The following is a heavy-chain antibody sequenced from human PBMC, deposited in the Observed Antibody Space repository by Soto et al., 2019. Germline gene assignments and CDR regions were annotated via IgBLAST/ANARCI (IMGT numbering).Heavy chain of an antibody. CDR1: GGSIGSSSHY. J-gene: IGHJ3*02. CDR3: ASRYYYGSGSYPPDAFDI. V-gene: IGHV4-39*01. CDR2: IYYSGST. Sequence: SETLSLTCTVSGGSIGSSSHYWGWIRQPPGKGLEWIGSIYYSGSTYYNPSLKSRVTISVDTSKNQFSLKLSSVTAADTAVYYCASRYYYGSGSYPPDAFDIWGQGTMVTVSS. D-gene: IGHD3-10*01.